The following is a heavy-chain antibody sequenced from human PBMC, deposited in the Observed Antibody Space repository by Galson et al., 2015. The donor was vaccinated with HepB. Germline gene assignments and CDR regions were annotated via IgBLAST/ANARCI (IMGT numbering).Heavy chain of an antibody. CDR1: GFSLSTSGVG. CDR2: IYWDDDK. J-gene: IGHJ3*02. Sequence: PALVKPTQTLTLTCTFSGFSLSTSGVGVGWIRRPPGKALEWLALIYWDDDKRYSPSLKSRLTITKDTSKNQVVLTMTNMDPVDTATYYCAHPSKMITFGGVIVISHAFDIWGQGTMVTVSS. D-gene: IGHD3-16*02. V-gene: IGHV2-5*02. CDR3: AHPSKMITFGGVIVISHAFDI.